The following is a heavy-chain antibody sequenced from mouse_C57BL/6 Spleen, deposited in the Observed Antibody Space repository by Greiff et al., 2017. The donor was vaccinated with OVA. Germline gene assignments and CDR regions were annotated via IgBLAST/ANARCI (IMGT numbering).Heavy chain of an antibody. J-gene: IGHJ3*01. CDR2: IHPSDSDT. V-gene: IGHV1-74*01. CDR3: ASPLIYYGNYVAY. CDR1: GYTFTSYW. Sequence: QVQLQQPGAELVKPGASVKVSCKASGYTFTSYWMHWVKQRPGQGLEWIGRIHPSDSDTNYNQKFKGKATLTVDKSSSTAYMQLSSLTSEDSAVYYCASPLIYYGNYVAYWGQGTLVTVSA. D-gene: IGHD2-1*01.